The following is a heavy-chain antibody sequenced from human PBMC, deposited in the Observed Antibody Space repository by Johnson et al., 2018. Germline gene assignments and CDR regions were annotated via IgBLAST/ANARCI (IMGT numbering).Heavy chain of an antibody. D-gene: IGHD2-21*02. CDR2: IRGGSDYL. Sequence: EVQLVQSGGGLVKPGGSLRLSCAASGFTFSSYSMNWVRQAPGKGLEWVSSIRGGSDYLYYADSVKGRFTISRDNSKNSLYLQMNSLRGEDTAVDYCVRRGVTAFDIWGQGTMVTVSS. CDR1: GFTFSSYS. CDR3: VRRGVTAFDI. J-gene: IGHJ3*02. V-gene: IGHV3-21*06.